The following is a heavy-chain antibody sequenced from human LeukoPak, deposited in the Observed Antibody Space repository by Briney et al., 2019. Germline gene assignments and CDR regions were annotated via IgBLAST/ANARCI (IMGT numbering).Heavy chain of an antibody. Sequence: TGGSLRLSCAASGFTFSSYGMHWVRQAPGKGLEWVSLISGDGGNTYYTDSVRGRFTISRDNSKNTLYLQMNILRPEDTALYYCAKVQKVLLVYVTTFDYWGQGTLVTVSS. CDR3: AKVQKVLLVYVTTFDY. J-gene: IGHJ4*02. CDR2: ISGDGGNT. D-gene: IGHD2-8*01. V-gene: IGHV3-43*02. CDR1: GFTFSSYG.